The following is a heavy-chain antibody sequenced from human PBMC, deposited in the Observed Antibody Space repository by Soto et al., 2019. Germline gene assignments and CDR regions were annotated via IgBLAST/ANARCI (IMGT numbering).Heavy chain of an antibody. CDR3: ARQEAGNSWSGSVD. D-gene: IGHD6-13*01. V-gene: IGHV4-39*01. CDR1: GGSISSINYY. CDR2: IFFTGNT. Sequence: QLQLQESGPGLVKPSETLSLTCTVSGGSISSINYYWGWIRQPPGKGLEWIGSIFFTGNTYYNPSLKSRVTISVDTSKNHFSLKLTSVIAADTAVYYCARQEAGNSWSGSVDWGQGTLVTVSS. J-gene: IGHJ4*02.